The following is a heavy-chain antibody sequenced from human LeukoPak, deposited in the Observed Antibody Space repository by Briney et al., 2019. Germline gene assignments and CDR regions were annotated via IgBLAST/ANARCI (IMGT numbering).Heavy chain of an antibody. CDR1: GFTFSSYS. CDR2: ISSSSSYI. D-gene: IGHD1-26*01. CDR3: ARARSYYIPFDAFDI. J-gene: IGHJ3*02. V-gene: IGHV3-21*01. Sequence: GGSLRLSCVASGFTFSSYSMNWVRQAPGKGLEWVSSISSSSSYIYYADSVKGRFTISRDNAKNSLYLQMNSLRAEDTAVYYCARARSYYIPFDAFDIWGQGTMVTVSS.